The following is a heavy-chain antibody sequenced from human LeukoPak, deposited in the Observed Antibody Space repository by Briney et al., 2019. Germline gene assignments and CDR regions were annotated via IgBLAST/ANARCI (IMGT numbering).Heavy chain of an antibody. V-gene: IGHV1-69*04. CDR2: IIPILGIA. J-gene: IGHJ6*02. CDR3: ARVRRSHCSSTSCYRTYYYYYGMDV. CDR1: GYTFTSYG. D-gene: IGHD2-2*01. Sequence: GASVKVSCKASGYTFTSYGISWVRQAPGQGLEWMGRIIPILGIANYAQKFQGRVTITADKSTSTAYMELSSLRSEDTAVYYCARVRRSHCSSTSCYRTYYYYYGMDVWGQGTTVTVSS.